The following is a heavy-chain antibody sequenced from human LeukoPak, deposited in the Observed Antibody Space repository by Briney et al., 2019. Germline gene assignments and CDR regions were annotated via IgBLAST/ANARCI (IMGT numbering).Heavy chain of an antibody. Sequence: GGSLRLSCAASRFTFSDYYMSWIRQAPGKGLEWVSYISSSGSTIYYADSVKGRFTISRDNAKNSLYLQMNSLRAEDTAVYYCARDAIYHYYDSSGYYPTLDYWGQGTLVTVSS. V-gene: IGHV3-11*01. D-gene: IGHD3-22*01. CDR2: ISSSGSTI. CDR3: ARDAIYHYYDSSGYYPTLDY. J-gene: IGHJ4*02. CDR1: RFTFSDYY.